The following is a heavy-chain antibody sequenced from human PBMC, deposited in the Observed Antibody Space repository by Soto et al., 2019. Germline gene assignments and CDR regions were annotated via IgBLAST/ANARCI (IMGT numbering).Heavy chain of an antibody. D-gene: IGHD6-19*01. J-gene: IGHJ4*02. Sequence: QVQLQESGPGLVKPSETLSLTCTVSGGSISSYYWSWFRQPPGKGLEWIGYIYYSGSTNYNPSLKSRVTISVDTSKNQFSLKLSSVTAADTAVYYCARGPVAALWGQGTLVTVSS. CDR2: IYYSGST. CDR3: ARGPVAAL. CDR1: GGSISSYY. V-gene: IGHV4-59*01.